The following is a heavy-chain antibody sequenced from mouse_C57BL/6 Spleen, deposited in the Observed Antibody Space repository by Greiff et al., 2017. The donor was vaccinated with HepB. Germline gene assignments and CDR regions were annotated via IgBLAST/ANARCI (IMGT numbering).Heavy chain of an antibody. V-gene: IGHV1-66*01. D-gene: IGHD3-3*01. J-gene: IGHJ4*01. Sequence: VQLQQSGPELVKPGASVKISCKASGYSFTSYYIHWVKQRPGQGLEWIGWIYPGSGNTKYNEKFKGKATLTADTSSSTAYMQLSSLTSEDSAVYYCARGQGRSAMDYWGQGTSVTVSS. CDR2: IYPGSGNT. CDR3: ARGQGRSAMDY. CDR1: GYSFTSYY.